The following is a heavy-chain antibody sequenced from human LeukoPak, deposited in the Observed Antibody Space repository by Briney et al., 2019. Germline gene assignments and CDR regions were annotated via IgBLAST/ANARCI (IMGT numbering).Heavy chain of an antibody. CDR3: AAMGRDGYNFYY. CDR1: GFTFSSYA. D-gene: IGHD5-24*01. J-gene: IGHJ4*02. CDR2: ISGSGGST. Sequence: GGSLRLSCAASGFTFSSYAMSWVRQAPGKGLEGVSAISGSGGSTYYADSVKGRFTISRDNSKNTLYLQMNSLRAEDTAVYYCAAMGRDGYNFYYWGQGTLVTVSS. V-gene: IGHV3-23*01.